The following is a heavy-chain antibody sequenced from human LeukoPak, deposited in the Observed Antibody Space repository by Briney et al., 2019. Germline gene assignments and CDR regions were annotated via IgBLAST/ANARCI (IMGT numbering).Heavy chain of an antibody. CDR2: IYYTGST. CDR3: AREGGGYGSSSVYQAFDY. CDR1: GGSISSYY. J-gene: IGHJ4*02. V-gene: IGHV4-59*01. Sequence: SETLSLTCTVSGGSISSYYWSWIGQPPGKGLEWIGYIYYTGSTNYNPSLKSRLTISVDTSKNQFSLKLTSVTAADTAVYYCAREGGGYGSSSVYQAFDYWGQGTLVTVSS. D-gene: IGHD6-6*01.